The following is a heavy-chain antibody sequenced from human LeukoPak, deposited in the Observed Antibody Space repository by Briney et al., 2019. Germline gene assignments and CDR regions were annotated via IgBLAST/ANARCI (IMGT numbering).Heavy chain of an antibody. D-gene: IGHD3-10*01. CDR1: GFTFSSYA. CDR3: ARELLEAYYFDY. Sequence: GGSLRLSCAASGFTFSSYAMHWVRQAPGKGPEWVAVISYDGSNKYYADSVKGRFTISRDNSKDTLYLQMNSLRAEDTAVYYCARELLEAYYFDYWGQGTLVTVSS. CDR2: ISYDGSNK. J-gene: IGHJ4*02. V-gene: IGHV3-30-3*01.